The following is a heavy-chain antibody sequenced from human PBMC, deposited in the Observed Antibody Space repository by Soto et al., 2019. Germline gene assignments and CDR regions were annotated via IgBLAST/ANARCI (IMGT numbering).Heavy chain of an antibody. V-gene: IGHV4-30-4*01. CDR3: ARVLRYDILTGPIN. D-gene: IGHD3-9*01. J-gene: IGHJ4*02. Sequence: SETLSLTCTVSGGSISSGDYYWSWIRQPPGKGLEWIGYIYYSGSTYYNPSLKSRVTISVDTSKNQFSLKLSSVTAADTAVYYCARVLRYDILTGPINWGQGTLVTVSS. CDR1: GGSISSGDYY. CDR2: IYYSGST.